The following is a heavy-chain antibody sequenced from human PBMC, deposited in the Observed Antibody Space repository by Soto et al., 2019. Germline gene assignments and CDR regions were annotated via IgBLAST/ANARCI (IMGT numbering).Heavy chain of an antibody. CDR2: ISRSSSYI. Sequence: EVQLVESGGGLVKPGGSLRLSCVATGFSFSSYSMNWVRQVPGKGLEWVSFISRSSSYIKDADSVKGRLTISRDNAKNSLYLKRNRLRAEDTAVYCCARVWGIGGEKSNYVDVWGKGTTVTVSS. V-gene: IGHV3-21*01. CDR1: GFSFSSYS. J-gene: IGHJ6*03. CDR3: ARVWGIGGEKSNYVDV. D-gene: IGHD3-16*01.